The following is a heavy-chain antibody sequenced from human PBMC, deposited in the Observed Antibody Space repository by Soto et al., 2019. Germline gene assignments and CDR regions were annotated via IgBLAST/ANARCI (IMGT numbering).Heavy chain of an antibody. CDR1: GGSVSRVSYY. Sequence: QVQLQESGPGLVKPSETLSLTCTVSGGSVSRVSYYWSWIRQPPGKGLEWIGYIYYSGSTNYNPSLKSRVSMSLDTSKNQFSLKLISVTAADTAVYYCARADGYKSSCFDPWGQGTLVTVSS. CDR3: ARADGYKSSCFDP. J-gene: IGHJ5*02. CDR2: IYYSGST. V-gene: IGHV4-61*01. D-gene: IGHD6-25*01.